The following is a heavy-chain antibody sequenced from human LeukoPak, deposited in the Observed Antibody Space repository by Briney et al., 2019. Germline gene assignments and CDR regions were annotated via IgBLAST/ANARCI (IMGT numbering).Heavy chain of an antibody. V-gene: IGHV4-34*01. Sequence: PSETLSLTCAVYGGSFSGYYWSWLRQPPGKGLEWIGEINHSGSTNYNPSLKSRVTISVDTSKNQFSLKLSSVTAADTAVYYCARGLARGCSTSCPYYFDYWGQGTLVTVSS. CDR1: GGSFSGYY. CDR2: INHSGST. CDR3: ARGLARGCSTSCPYYFDY. J-gene: IGHJ4*02. D-gene: IGHD2-2*01.